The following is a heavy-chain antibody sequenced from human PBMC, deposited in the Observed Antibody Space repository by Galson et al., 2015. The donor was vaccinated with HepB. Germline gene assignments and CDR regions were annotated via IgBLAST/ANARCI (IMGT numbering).Heavy chain of an antibody. Sequence: SLRLSCAASGFTFTNYAMHWVRQAPGKGLEWVAVISYDGLTKYYADTLKGRFAVSRDNSKNTMSLEISSLRPDDTAVYYCARDRGSGWYRDDYWGQGTLVTVSS. CDR1: GFTFTNYA. CDR2: ISYDGLTK. J-gene: IGHJ4*02. D-gene: IGHD6-19*01. V-gene: IGHV3-30*09. CDR3: ARDRGSGWYRDDY.